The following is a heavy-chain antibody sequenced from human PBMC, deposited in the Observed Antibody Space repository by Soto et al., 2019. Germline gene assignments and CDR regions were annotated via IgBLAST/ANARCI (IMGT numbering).Heavy chain of an antibody. V-gene: IGHV1-24*01. Sequence: ASVKVSFKVSGYTLTELSMHWVRQAPGKGLEWMGGFDPEDGETIYAQKFQGRVTMTEDTSTDTAYMELSSLRSEDTAVYYCATSYGYSYGQTPFDYWGQGTLVTVSS. CDR2: FDPEDGET. J-gene: IGHJ4*02. CDR3: ATSYGYSYGQTPFDY. CDR1: GYTLTELS. D-gene: IGHD5-18*01.